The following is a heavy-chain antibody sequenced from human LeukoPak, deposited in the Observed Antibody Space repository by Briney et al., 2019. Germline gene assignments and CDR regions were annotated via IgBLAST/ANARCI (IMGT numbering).Heavy chain of an antibody. CDR3: ARGARTAFDY. V-gene: IGHV3-48*01. CDR2: ISSSSSTI. CDR1: GFTFSSYS. D-gene: IGHD1-1*01. Sequence: GGSLRLSCAASGFTFSSYSMNWVRQAPGKGLEWVSYISSSSSTIYYADSVKGRFTISRDNAKNSLYLQMSSLRAEDTAVYYCARGARTAFDYWGQGTLVTVSS. J-gene: IGHJ4*02.